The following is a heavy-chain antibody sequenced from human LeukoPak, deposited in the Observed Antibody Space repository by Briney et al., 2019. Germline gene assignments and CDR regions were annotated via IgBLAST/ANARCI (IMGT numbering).Heavy chain of an antibody. CDR3: ARGRASPPCFFDY. CDR1: GDSISSHY. Sequence: SETLSLTCNVSGDSISSHYWTWIRQPPGKGLERIGYVHYSGSTNSKPSLKSRVTISVDTSKNQFSLKLSSVTAADTAIYYCARGRASPPCFFDYWGQGALVTVSS. J-gene: IGHJ4*02. V-gene: IGHV4-59*11. CDR2: VHYSGST.